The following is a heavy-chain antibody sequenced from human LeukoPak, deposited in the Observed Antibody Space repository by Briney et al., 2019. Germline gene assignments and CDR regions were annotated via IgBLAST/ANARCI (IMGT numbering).Heavy chain of an antibody. Sequence: ASVKVSCKASGYTFTSYYMHWVRQATGQGLEWMGIINPSGGSTSYAQKFQGRVTMTRDTSTSTVYMELSSLRSEDTAVYYCARADCGGDCYPSTYFDYWGQGTLVTVSS. J-gene: IGHJ4*02. CDR2: INPSGGST. CDR3: ARADCGGDCYPSTYFDY. D-gene: IGHD2-21*01. V-gene: IGHV1-46*01. CDR1: GYTFTSYY.